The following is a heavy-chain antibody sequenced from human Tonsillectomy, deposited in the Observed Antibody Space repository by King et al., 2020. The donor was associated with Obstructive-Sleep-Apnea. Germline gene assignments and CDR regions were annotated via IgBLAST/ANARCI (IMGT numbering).Heavy chain of an antibody. D-gene: IGHD3-10*01. CDR2: IHYSGST. CDR1: GGSIGGFY. J-gene: IGHJ4*02. CDR3: ARHYYGSGSYYNEVIDY. Sequence: QLQESGPGLVKPSETLSLTCSVSGGSIGGFYWSWVRQPPGKGLKWIGYIHYSGSTNYNPSLKTRVTISVDTSKNQFSLKLSSVTAADSAVYYCARHYYGSGSYYNEVIDYWGQGTLVTVSS. V-gene: IGHV4-59*08.